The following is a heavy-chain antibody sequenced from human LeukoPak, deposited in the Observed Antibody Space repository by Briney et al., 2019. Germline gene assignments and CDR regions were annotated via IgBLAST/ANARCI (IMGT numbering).Heavy chain of an antibody. Sequence: GGSLRLSCAASGFTFSSYSMNWVRQAPGKGLEWVSSISSSSSYIYYADSVKGRFTISRDNAKNSLYLQMNSLGAEDTALYYCAREGGGIAAALDYWGQGTLVTVSS. CDR3: AREGGGIAAALDY. D-gene: IGHD6-13*01. CDR2: ISSSSSYI. CDR1: GFTFSSYS. J-gene: IGHJ4*02. V-gene: IGHV3-21*04.